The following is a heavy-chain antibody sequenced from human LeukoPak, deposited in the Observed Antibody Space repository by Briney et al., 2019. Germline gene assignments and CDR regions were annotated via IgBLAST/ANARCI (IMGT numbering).Heavy chain of an antibody. V-gene: IGHV1-2*02. Sequence: ASVKVSCKGSGYTFTGYYMHWVRQAPGQGLEWMGWINPHSGGTHYAQKFQGRVTMTRDASISTAYMELSRLRSDDTAVYYCATAGDILTTVSVGGFDYWGQGTLVTVSS. CDR3: ATAGDILTTVSVGGFDY. CDR2: INPHSGGT. J-gene: IGHJ4*02. D-gene: IGHD4-17*01. CDR1: GYTFTGYY.